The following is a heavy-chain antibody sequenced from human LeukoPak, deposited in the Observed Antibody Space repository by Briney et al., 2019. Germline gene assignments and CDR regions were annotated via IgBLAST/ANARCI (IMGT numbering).Heavy chain of an antibody. CDR3: AKETVAAPPIDY. D-gene: IGHD6-19*01. CDR1: GFTFSSHA. V-gene: IGHV3-23*01. Sequence: GGSLRLSCTASGFTFSSHAMSWVRQAPGKGLEWVSAISGSAYSTYYADSVKGHFTISRDNSKNTLYLQMNSLRAEDTAVYYCAKETVAAPPIDYWGQGTLVTVSS. CDR2: ISGSAYST. J-gene: IGHJ4*02.